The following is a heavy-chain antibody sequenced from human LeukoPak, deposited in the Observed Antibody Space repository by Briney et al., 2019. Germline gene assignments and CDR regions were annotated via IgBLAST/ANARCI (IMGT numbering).Heavy chain of an antibody. D-gene: IGHD2-15*01. Sequence: SETLSLTCTVSGGSISSGGYYWSWIRQPPGRGLEWIGYIYHSGSTYYNPSLKSRVTISVDRSKNQFSLKLSSVTAADTAVYYCARADRDWFDPWGQRTLVTVSS. CDR1: GGSISSGGYY. J-gene: IGHJ5*02. CDR3: ARADRDWFDP. V-gene: IGHV4-30-2*01. CDR2: IYHSGST.